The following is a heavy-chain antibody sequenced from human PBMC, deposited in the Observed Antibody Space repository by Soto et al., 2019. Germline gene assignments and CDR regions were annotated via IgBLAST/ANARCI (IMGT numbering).Heavy chain of an antibody. J-gene: IGHJ4*02. CDR3: ATDYYGSSAYYYDYFDY. CDR1: GVSFSDYY. Sequence: SETLSLTCAVYGVSFSDYYWSWIRQPPGKGLEWIGEINHSGSTNYNPSLKSRVTMSVDTSKNQFSLRLSSVTAADAAVYYCATDYYGSSAYYYDYFDYWGQGTLVTVSS. CDR2: INHSGST. D-gene: IGHD3-22*01. V-gene: IGHV4-34*01.